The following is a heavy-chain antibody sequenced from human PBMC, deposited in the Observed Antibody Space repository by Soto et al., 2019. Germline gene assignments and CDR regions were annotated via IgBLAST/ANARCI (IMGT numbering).Heavy chain of an antibody. J-gene: IGHJ4*01. CDR3: AKENGTEGGFEY. CDR1: GFTFSNYA. CDR2: ISKDGSNK. D-gene: IGHD2-8*01. V-gene: IGHV3-30*18. Sequence: PGGSLRLSCAVSGFTFSNYAMHWVRQAPGKGLEWVAVISKDGSNKYYGDFVKGRFTISIDSSKNTLYLQMNSLREEDTAVYYCAKENGTEGGFEYWGHGTLVTVSS.